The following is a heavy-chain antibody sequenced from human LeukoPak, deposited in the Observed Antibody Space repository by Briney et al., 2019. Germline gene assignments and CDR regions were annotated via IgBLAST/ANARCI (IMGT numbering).Heavy chain of an antibody. CDR2: TDTSGNYI. CDR3: ARGRSITLLRGVAMSDGFDI. D-gene: IGHD3-10*01. J-gene: IGHJ3*02. V-gene: IGHV3-21*01. CDR1: GXTFSKYD. Sequence: PGGSLRLSWAASGXTFSKYDVNWVPHAPGKGLEWVSFTDTSGNYIYYGDSVKGRFTISRDNDKNLVFLQMNGLRAEDTAVYYCARGRSITLLRGVAMSDGFDIWGQGAMVAVSS.